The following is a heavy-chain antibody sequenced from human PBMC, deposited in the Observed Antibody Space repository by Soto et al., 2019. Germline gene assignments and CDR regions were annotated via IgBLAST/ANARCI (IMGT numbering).Heavy chain of an antibody. CDR2: VSYDGNNK. V-gene: IGHV3-30-3*01. J-gene: IGHJ3*01. Sequence: QVQLVESGGGVVQPGRSLRLSCAASGFTFSGYAIHWVRQAPGKGLEWVAVVSYDGNNKYYADSVKGRFTTSRDNFKDTLYLQMNSLRAEDTAVYYCARDFDALDFCGQGTVVAVSS. CDR3: ARDFDALDF. CDR1: GFTFSGYA.